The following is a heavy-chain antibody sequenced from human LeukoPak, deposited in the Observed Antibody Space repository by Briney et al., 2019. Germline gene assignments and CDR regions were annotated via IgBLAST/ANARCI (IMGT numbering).Heavy chain of an antibody. CDR2: LFGGGTA. Sequence: GGSLRLSCAASGFIVNTNYMTWVRQAPGKGLEWVSLLFGGGTAHYADSVKGRFTISRDISKNTLYLQMNSLRVEDTAVHYCARGGHSMIVAFDIWGQGTMVTVSS. J-gene: IGHJ3*02. D-gene: IGHD3-22*01. CDR1: GFIVNTNY. V-gene: IGHV3-53*01. CDR3: ARGGHSMIVAFDI.